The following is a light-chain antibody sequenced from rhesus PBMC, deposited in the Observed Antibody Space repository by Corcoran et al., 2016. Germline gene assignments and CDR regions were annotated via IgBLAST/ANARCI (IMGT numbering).Light chain of an antibody. CDR3: RQPDNAPHG. CDR1: QGISNW. J-gene: IGKJ2*01. V-gene: IGKV1-69*01. CDR2: RAS. Sequence: DTQMTQSPSSLSASVGDRVTITCRASQGISNWLAWYQQKPGKATKPLIYRASNLEAGVPSMFSGSGSGTDFTLPTSSRRAEDIETYYCRQPDNAPHGFGQGAKVEL.